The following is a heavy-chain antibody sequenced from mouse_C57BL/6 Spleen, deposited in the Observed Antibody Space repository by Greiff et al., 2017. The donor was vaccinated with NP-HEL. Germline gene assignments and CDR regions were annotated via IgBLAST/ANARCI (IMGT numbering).Heavy chain of an antibody. D-gene: IGHD2-5*01. CDR1: GYTFTSYW. CDR3: ARYYSNFDY. V-gene: IGHV1-52*01. Sequence: QVQLQQPGAELVRPGSSVKLSCKASGYTFTSYWMHWVKQRPIQGLEWIGNIDPSDSATHYNQKFKDKATLTVDKSSSTAYMQLSSLTSEDSAVYYCARYYSNFDYWGQGTTLTVSS. J-gene: IGHJ2*01. CDR2: IDPSDSAT.